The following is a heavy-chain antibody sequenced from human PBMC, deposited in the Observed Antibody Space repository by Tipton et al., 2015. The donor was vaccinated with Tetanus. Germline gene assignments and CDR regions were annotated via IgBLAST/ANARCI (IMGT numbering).Heavy chain of an antibody. V-gene: IGHV4-61*01. Sequence: TLSLTCTVSGGSISSSSYYWSWIRQPPGKGLEWIGYIYYSGSTNYNPSLKSRVTISVDTSKNQFSLKLSSVTAADTAVYYCAREGTYYYDSSGYYYYYYGMDVWGQGTTVTVSS. CDR1: GGSISSSSYY. CDR2: IYYSGST. J-gene: IGHJ6*02. D-gene: IGHD3-22*01. CDR3: AREGTYYYDSSGYYYYYYGMDV.